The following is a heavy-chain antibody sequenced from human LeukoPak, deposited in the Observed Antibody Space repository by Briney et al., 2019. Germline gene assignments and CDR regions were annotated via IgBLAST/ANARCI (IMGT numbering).Heavy chain of an antibody. CDR3: ARESDAGYSSGWFTYYYYGMDV. CDR2: IYYSGST. J-gene: IGHJ6*02. D-gene: IGHD6-19*01. V-gene: IGHV4-61*01. Sequence: SETLSLTCTVSVGSVSSGSYYWSWIRQPPGKGLEWIGYIYYSGSTNYNPSLKSRVTISVDTSKNQFSLKLSSVTAADTAVYYCARESDAGYSSGWFTYYYYGMDVWGQWTTVTVS. CDR1: VGSVSSGSYY.